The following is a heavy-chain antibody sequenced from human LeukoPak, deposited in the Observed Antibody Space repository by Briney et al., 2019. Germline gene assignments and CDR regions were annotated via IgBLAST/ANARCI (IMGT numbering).Heavy chain of an antibody. CDR3: AREKTY. V-gene: IGHV3-7*01. J-gene: IGHJ4*02. Sequence: PGGSLRLSCAASGFTFSSHWMSWVRQAPGKGLEWVANIKEDGSVKQYADSVKGRFTISRDNAKNSLYLQMNSLRAEDTAVYYCAREKTYWGQGTLVTVSS. CDR1: GFTFSSHW. CDR2: IKEDGSVK.